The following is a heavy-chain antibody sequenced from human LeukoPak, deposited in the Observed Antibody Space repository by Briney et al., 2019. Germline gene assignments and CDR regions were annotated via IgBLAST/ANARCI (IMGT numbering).Heavy chain of an antibody. CDR1: GFTFSSHG. CDR3: ARETRPNDC. CDR2: ISIGGDTT. Sequence: GGSLRLSCAASGFTFSSHGMCWVRQAPGRGLEWVSSISIGGDTTYSDSVKGRFTISRDNSKNTLYLQLDSLRAEDTAIYYCARETRPNDCWGQGTLVMVSS. V-gene: IGHV3-23*01. D-gene: IGHD4/OR15-4a*01. J-gene: IGHJ4*02.